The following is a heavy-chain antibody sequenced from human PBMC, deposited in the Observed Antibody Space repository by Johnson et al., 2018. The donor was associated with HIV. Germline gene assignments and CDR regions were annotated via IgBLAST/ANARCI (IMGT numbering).Heavy chain of an antibody. CDR1: TFTFDDDA. D-gene: IGHD1-26*01. Sequence: EVQLVESGGGFVQPDRSLRLSCTASTFTFDDDAMHWVRQAPGKGLEWVSGISWNSDIIGYADAVKGRFSISRDNSKNTLYLQMNSLRAEDTAVYYCAKDYRWSTGVGAGGGGDAFDIWGQGTMVTVSS. CDR2: ISWNSDII. V-gene: IGHV3-9*01. J-gene: IGHJ3*02. CDR3: AKDYRWSTGVGAGGGGDAFDI.